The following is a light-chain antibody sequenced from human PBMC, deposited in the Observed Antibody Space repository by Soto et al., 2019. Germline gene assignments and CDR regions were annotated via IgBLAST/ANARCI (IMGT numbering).Light chain of an antibody. CDR2: EVS. J-gene: IGLJ1*01. CDR3: SSYTSSTTYV. V-gene: IGLV2-18*02. Sequence: QSALTQPPSVSGSPGQSVTISCTGTSSDVGSYNRVSWYQRPPGTAPKLIIYEVSNRPSGVPDRFSGSKSGNTASLTISGLQAEDEADYYCSSYTSSTTYVFGAGTKVTVL. CDR1: SSDVGSYNR.